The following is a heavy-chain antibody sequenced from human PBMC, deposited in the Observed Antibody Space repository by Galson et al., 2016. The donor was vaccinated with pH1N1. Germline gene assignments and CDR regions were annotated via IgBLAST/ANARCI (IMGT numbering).Heavy chain of an antibody. CDR1: GGSIGGGYYI. CDR2: MYTSGTT. CDR3: ARDLVALTWIFDY. J-gene: IGHJ4*02. Sequence: LSLTCTVSGGSIGGGYYIWTWLRQPAGKGLEWIGRMYTSGTTTYNPSLESRVSISVDTTKNQFYLRLSSLTAADTAVYFCARDLVALTWIFDYWGQGALVTVSS. V-gene: IGHV4-61*02. D-gene: IGHD2-8*02.